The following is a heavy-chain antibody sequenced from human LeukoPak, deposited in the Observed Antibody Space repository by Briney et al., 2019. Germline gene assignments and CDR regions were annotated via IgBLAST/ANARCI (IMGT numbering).Heavy chain of an antibody. D-gene: IGHD3-3*01. CDR1: GGSISSYY. CDR3: ARSKAITIFGVPPGMDV. CDR2: IYYSGST. Sequence: SETLSLTCTVSGGSISSYYWSWIRQPPGKGLEWIGYIYYSGSTNYNPSLKSRVTISVDTSKNQFSLKLSSVTAADTAVYYCARSKAITIFGVPPGMDVWGQGTTVTVSS. V-gene: IGHV4-59*12. J-gene: IGHJ6*02.